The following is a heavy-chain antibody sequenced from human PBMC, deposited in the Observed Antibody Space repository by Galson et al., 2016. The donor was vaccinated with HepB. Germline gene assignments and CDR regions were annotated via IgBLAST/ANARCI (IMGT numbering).Heavy chain of an antibody. Sequence: SLRLSCAASGFTFSNFAMHWVRQAPGKGLEWVADISYGGGDKYYADSVKGRLTISRDNSQNTLYLQMNSLRPEDTAIYYCAKDRWGTTAAGTGMDSWGQGTLVTVSS. D-gene: IGHD6-13*01. CDR3: AKDRWGTTAAGTGMDS. J-gene: IGHJ4*02. V-gene: IGHV3-30*18. CDR1: GFTFSNFA. CDR2: ISYGGGDK.